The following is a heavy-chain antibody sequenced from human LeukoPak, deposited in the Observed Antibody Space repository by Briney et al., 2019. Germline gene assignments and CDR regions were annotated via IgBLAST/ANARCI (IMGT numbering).Heavy chain of an antibody. D-gene: IGHD3-3*01. V-gene: IGHV3-23*01. J-gene: IGHJ4*02. CDR2: ISASGGST. CDR1: GFTFSSYA. Sequence: GALRLSCAASGFTFSSYAMSWVRQAPGKGLEWVSGISASGGSTYYADSVKGRFTISRDNSKNTLYLQMNSLRAEDTAVYYCAKHRSLDFWSGYLGYFDYWGQGTLVTVSS. CDR3: AKHRSLDFWSGYLGYFDY.